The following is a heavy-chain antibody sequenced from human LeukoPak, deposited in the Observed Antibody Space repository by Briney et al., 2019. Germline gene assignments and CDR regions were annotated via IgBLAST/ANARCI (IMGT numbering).Heavy chain of an antibody. V-gene: IGHV4-39*02. CDR1: GGSISSSSYY. CDR3: ARDLLGRGGSFDY. D-gene: IGHD3-10*01. J-gene: IGHJ4*02. CDR2: IYFSGTT. Sequence: SETLSLTCTVSGGSISSSSYYWGWIRQPPGKGLEWIGSIYFSGTTYYNPSLRSRVTISVDTSKNQFSLKLSSVTAAETAVYYCARDLLGRGGSFDYWGQGTLVTVSS.